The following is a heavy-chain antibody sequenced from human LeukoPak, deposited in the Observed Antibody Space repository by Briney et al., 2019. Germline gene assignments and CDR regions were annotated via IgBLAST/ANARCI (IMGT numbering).Heavy chain of an antibody. J-gene: IGHJ5*02. Sequence: SETLSLTCAVYGGSFSGYYWGWIRQPPGKGLEWIGSIYYSGSTYYNPSLKSRVTISVDTSKNQFSLKLSSVTAADTAVYYCARHYSSRRLNAGFDPWGQGTLVTVSS. D-gene: IGHD6-13*01. CDR2: IYYSGST. CDR1: GGSFSGYY. V-gene: IGHV4-39*01. CDR3: ARHYSSRRLNAGFDP.